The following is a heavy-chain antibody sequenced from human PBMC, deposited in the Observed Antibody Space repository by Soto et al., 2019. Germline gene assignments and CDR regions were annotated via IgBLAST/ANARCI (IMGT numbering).Heavy chain of an antibody. V-gene: IGHV1-46*01. J-gene: IGHJ5*02. Sequence: QVQLVQSGTEVKKPGASMKISCKASGFTFTNYYMHWGRQAPGQGLEWMGILNPTDGTTTYAEKFPGRVTMTSDTSTSTVYLELSSLTYEDTAVFYCARAPPNDGWFDPWGQGTLVIVSS. CDR2: LNPTDGTT. D-gene: IGHD1-1*01. CDR3: ARAPPNDGWFDP. CDR1: GFTFTNYY.